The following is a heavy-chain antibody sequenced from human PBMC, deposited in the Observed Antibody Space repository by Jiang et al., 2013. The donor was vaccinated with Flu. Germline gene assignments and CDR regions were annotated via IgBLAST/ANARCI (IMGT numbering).Heavy chain of an antibody. J-gene: IGHJ4*02. V-gene: IGHV6-1*01. CDR2: TYYRSKWYN. Sequence: NWIRQSPSRGLEWLGRTYYRSKWYNDYAVSVKSRITINPDTSKNQFSLQLNSVTPEDTAVYYCAREVYYYGGNRFDYWGQGTLVTVSS. D-gene: IGHD4-23*01. CDR3: AREVYYYGGNRFDY.